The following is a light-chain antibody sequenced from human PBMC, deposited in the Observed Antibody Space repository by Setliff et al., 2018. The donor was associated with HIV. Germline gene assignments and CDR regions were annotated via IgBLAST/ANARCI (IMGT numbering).Light chain of an antibody. CDR3: CSFTSINTYV. CDR2: DVG. Sequence: QSALTQPASVSGSPGQSITISCTGTSSDVGGYNHVSWYQQHPGKAPKLTIFDVGNRPSGVSSRFSGSKSGNTASLTISGLQAEDEADFYCCSFTSINTYVFGTGTKV. V-gene: IGLV2-14*03. CDR1: SSDVGGYNH. J-gene: IGLJ1*01.